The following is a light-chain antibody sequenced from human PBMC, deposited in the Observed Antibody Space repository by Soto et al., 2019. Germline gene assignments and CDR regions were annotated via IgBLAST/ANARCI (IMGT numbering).Light chain of an antibody. CDR2: AAS. J-gene: IGKJ2*01. V-gene: IGKV1-6*01. Sequence: AIQMTQSPSSLSASVGDRVTITCRASQGIKNDLAWYQQEPGKAPKLLIYAASSLQSVVPSRFSGSGSGTDFTLTISSLQPEDFATYYCLQDYNYPYTFGQGTKLEIK. CDR1: QGIKND. CDR3: LQDYNYPYT.